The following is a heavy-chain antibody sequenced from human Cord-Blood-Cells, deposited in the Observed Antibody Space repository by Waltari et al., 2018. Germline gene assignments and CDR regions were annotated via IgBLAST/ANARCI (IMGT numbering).Heavy chain of an antibody. CDR2: RNPRSGTT. D-gene: IGHD2-15*01. V-gene: IGHV1-8*03. Sequence: QVQLVQSGAEVKKPGASVKVSCKASGYTFTSYDINWVRQATGQGLEWMGWRNPRSGTTGDAQKFKGRVTITRNTSISTAYMELSSLRSEDTAVYYCARGNGIVVVVAATPGAFDIWGQGTMVTVSS. CDR3: ARGNGIVVVVAATPGAFDI. J-gene: IGHJ3*02. CDR1: GYTFTSYD.